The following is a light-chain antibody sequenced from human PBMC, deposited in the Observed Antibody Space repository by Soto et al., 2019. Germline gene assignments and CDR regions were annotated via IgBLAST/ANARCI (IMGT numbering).Light chain of an antibody. CDR1: HSVSSNY. V-gene: IGKV3-20*01. J-gene: IGKJ1*01. CDR2: DVS. CDR3: QQYGISPT. Sequence: EIVLTQSPGTLSLSPGERATLSCRSSHSVSSNYLAWYQQKPGHAHRLLIYDVSSRATGIPDRFSGSGSGTDFTLTISRLEPVDFEVYYCQQYGISPTFGQGTKVEIK.